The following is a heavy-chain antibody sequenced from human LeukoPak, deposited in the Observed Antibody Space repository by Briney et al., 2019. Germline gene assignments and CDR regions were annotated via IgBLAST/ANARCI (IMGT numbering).Heavy chain of an antibody. CDR2: ISYDGSNK. CDR3: ARGGITMIVVNLLDY. D-gene: IGHD3-22*01. V-gene: IGHV3-30-3*01. J-gene: IGHJ4*02. Sequence: GGSLRLSCAASGFTYSSYAMHWVRQAPGKGLEWVAVISYDGSNKYYADSVKGRFTISRDNSKNTLYLQMNSLRAEDTAVYYCARGGITMIVVNLLDYWGQGTLVTVSS. CDR1: GFTYSSYA.